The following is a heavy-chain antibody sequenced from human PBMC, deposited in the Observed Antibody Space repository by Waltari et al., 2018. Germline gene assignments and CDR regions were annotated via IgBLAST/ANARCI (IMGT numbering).Heavy chain of an antibody. V-gene: IGHV5-51*01. CDR3: ARQRRDSDHLDY. CDR2: IYPGDSET. CDR1: GYSFSSYW. J-gene: IGHJ4*02. Sequence: DVQLVPSGAEVKMPGESLQISCKGSGYSFSSYWLGWVRQMPGKGLAGMGIIYPGDSETTYSPSFQGQVTISADKSISTAVLQWSSLKASDAGMYYCARQRRDSDHLDYWGQGTLVTVSS.